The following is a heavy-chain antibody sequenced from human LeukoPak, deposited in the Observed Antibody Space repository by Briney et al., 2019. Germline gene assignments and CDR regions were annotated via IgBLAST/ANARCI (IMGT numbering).Heavy chain of an antibody. Sequence: GASVKVSCKASGYTFTSYYIHWVRQAPGQGPEWMGIINPSDSGTTYSQKFQGRVTVTRDTSKNQFSLKLSSVTAADTAVYYCARGPTRFRGYGMDVWGQGTTVTVSS. J-gene: IGHJ6*02. CDR1: GYTFTSYY. CDR2: INPSDSGT. V-gene: IGHV1-46*01. D-gene: IGHD3-3*01. CDR3: ARGPTRFRGYGMDV.